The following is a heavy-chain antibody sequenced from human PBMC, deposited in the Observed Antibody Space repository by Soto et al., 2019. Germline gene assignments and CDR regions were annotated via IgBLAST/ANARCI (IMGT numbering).Heavy chain of an antibody. J-gene: IGHJ4*02. CDR2: ISWNSGSI. D-gene: IGHD3-10*01. CDR3: AKDYYGSGSPPALDY. Sequence: GGSLRLSCAASGFTFDDYAMHWVRQAPGKGLEWVSGISWNSGSIGYADSVKGRFTISRDNAKNSLYLQMNSLRAEDTALYYCAKDYYGSGSPPALDYWGQGTLVTVSS. V-gene: IGHV3-9*01. CDR1: GFTFDDYA.